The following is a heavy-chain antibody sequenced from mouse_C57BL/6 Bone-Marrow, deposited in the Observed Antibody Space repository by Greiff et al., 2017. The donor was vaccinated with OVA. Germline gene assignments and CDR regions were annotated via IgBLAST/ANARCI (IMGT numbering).Heavy chain of an antibody. Sequence: ESGPGLVKPSQSLSLTCSVTGYSITSGYYWNWIRQFPGNKLEWMGYISYDGSNNYNPSLKNRISITRDTSKNQFFLKLNSVTTEDTATYYCARGLTGDYWGQGTLVTVSA. CDR2: ISYDGSN. D-gene: IGHD4-1*01. V-gene: IGHV3-6*01. CDR3: ARGLTGDY. CDR1: GYSITSGYY. J-gene: IGHJ3*01.